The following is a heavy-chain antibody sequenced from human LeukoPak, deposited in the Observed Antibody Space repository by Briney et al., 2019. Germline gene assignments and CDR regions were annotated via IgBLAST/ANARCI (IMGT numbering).Heavy chain of an antibody. V-gene: IGHV1-18*01. J-gene: IGHJ4*02. CDR2: ISPYNGNT. CDR1: RYTFTSYG. Sequence: ASVKVSCKASRYTFTSYGISWVRQAPGQGLEWMGWISPYNGNTNYAQKLQGRVTMTTDTSTSTAYMELRSLRSDDTAVNYCARVAVAGTTTFDYWGQGTLVTVSS. CDR3: ARVAVAGTTTFDY. D-gene: IGHD6-19*01.